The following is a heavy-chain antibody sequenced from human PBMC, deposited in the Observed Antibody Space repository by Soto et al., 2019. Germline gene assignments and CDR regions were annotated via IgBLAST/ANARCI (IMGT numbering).Heavy chain of an antibody. Sequence: QVQLQESGPGLVKPSGTLSLTCGVSGGSISSSHWWSWVRQSPGKGLEWIGEVYHSGTTNLNPSLESRVTVSVDRANNHVSLNLSSASVADTAVYFCARRVTLILGVSDHSSYSGVDVWGQGTTVIVSS. CDR2: VYHSGTT. J-gene: IGHJ6*02. D-gene: IGHD2-21*01. CDR1: GGSISSSHW. V-gene: IGHV4-4*02. CDR3: ARRVTLILGVSDHSSYSGVDV.